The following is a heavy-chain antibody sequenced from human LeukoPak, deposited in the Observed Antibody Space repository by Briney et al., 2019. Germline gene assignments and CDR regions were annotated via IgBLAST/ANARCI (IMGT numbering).Heavy chain of an antibody. Sequence: PGGSLRLSCAASGFTFSSYAMSWVRQAPGKGLEWVSAISGSGGSTYYADSVKGRFTISRDNSKNTLYLQMNSLRAEDTAVYYCAKDGDVVVPAAIPLDYWGQGTLVTVSS. CDR3: AKDGDVVVPAAIPLDY. V-gene: IGHV3-23*01. CDR1: GFTFSSYA. CDR2: ISGSGGST. D-gene: IGHD2-2*01. J-gene: IGHJ4*02.